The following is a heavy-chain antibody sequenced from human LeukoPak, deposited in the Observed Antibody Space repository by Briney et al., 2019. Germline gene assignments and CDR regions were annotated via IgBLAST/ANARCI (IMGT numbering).Heavy chain of an antibody. CDR1: GGSNSSYY. J-gene: IGHJ4*02. CDR2: IYYSGST. D-gene: IGHD6-13*01. Sequence: SETLSLTCTVSGGSNSSYYWSWIRQPPGKGLEWIGYIYYSGSTNYNPSLKSRVTISVDTSKNQFSLKLSSVTAADTAVYYCARHTGSSWYVYFDYWGQGTLVTVSS. V-gene: IGHV4-59*08. CDR3: ARHTGSSWYVYFDY.